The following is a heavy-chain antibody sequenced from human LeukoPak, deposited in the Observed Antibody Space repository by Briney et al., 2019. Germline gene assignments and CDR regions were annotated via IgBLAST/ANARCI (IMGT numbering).Heavy chain of an antibody. J-gene: IGHJ5*02. CDR3: ARIVVVPAADNWFDP. V-gene: IGHV4-38-2*02. Sequence: SETLSLTCTVSGYSISSGYYWGWIRQPPGKGLEWIGSIYHSGSTYYNPSLKSRVTISVDTSKNQFSLKLSSVTAADTAVYYCARIVVVPAADNWFDPWAREPWSPPPQ. CDR1: GYSISSGYY. CDR2: IYHSGST. D-gene: IGHD2-2*01.